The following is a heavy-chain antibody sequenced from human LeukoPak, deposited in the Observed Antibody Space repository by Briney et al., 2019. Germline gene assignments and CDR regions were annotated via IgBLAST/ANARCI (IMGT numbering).Heavy chain of an antibody. CDR3: ACDLSDSSGYYFDY. CDR2: INPNGGCT. CDR1: GYTFTGYH. J-gene: IGHJ4*02. Sequence: GASVKDSCKASGYTFTGYHMHWVRQAPGQGLDWMGIINPNGGCTSYAQKFQGRVTMTRDMSTSTVYMELSSLESEDTAVYYCACDLSDSSGYYFDYWGQGTLVTVSS. D-gene: IGHD3-22*01. V-gene: IGHV1-46*01.